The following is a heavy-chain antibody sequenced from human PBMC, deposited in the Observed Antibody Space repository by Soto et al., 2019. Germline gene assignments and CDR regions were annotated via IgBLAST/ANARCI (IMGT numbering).Heavy chain of an antibody. J-gene: IGHJ4*02. CDR3: AKDFHPGIAVADAEYYFDY. Sequence: GGSLRLSCAASGFTFSSYGMHWVRQAPGKGLEWVAVISYDGSNKYYADSVKGRFTISRDNSKNTLYLQMNSLRAEDTAVYYCAKDFHPGIAVADAEYYFDYWGQGTLVTVSS. CDR2: ISYDGSNK. V-gene: IGHV3-30*18. D-gene: IGHD6-19*01. CDR1: GFTFSSYG.